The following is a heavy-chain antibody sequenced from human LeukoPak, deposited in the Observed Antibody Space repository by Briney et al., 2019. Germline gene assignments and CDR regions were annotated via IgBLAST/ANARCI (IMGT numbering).Heavy chain of an antibody. CDR3: TKDRSNGFDY. V-gene: IGHV3-23*01. D-gene: IGHD5-18*01. Sequence: GGSLRLSCAASGFTFSNFAVTWVRQAPGKGLKWVSVVTGTGDKTYYADSVKGRFTISRDNSKNTVHLQMNSLRADDTAVYYCTKDRSNGFDYWGQGALVTVSS. CDR1: GFTFSNFA. CDR2: VTGTGDKT. J-gene: IGHJ4*02.